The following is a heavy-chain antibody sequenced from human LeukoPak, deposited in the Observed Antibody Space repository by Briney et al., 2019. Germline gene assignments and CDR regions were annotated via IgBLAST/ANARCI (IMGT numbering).Heavy chain of an antibody. CDR3: AREVSGFWSGYLNY. V-gene: IGHV3-21*04. J-gene: IGHJ4*02. CDR1: GFTFSSYE. D-gene: IGHD3-3*01. Sequence: GGSLRLSCAASGFTFSSYEMHWVRQAPGKGLEWVSSISSSSSYIYYADSVKGRFTISRDNAKNSLYLQMNSLRAEDTAVYYCAREVSGFWSGYLNYWGQGTLVTVSS. CDR2: ISSSSSYI.